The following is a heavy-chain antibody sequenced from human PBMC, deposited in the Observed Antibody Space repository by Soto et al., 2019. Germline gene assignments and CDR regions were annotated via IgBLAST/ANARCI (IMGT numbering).Heavy chain of an antibody. J-gene: IGHJ3*02. CDR3: ARDLRGYDILTGYYTRSAFDI. CDR2: INPNSGGT. CDR1: GYTFTGYY. Sequence: ASVKVSCKASGYTFTGYYMHWVRQAPGQGLEWMGWINPNSGGTNYAQKFQGWVTMTRDTSISTAYMELSRLRSDDTAVYYCARDLRGYDILTGYYTRSAFDIWGQGTMVTV. D-gene: IGHD3-9*01. V-gene: IGHV1-2*04.